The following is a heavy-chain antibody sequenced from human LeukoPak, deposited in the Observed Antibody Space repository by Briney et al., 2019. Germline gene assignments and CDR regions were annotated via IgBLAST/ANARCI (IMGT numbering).Heavy chain of an antibody. CDR3: TSRNRSGWPDY. Sequence: GGSLRLSCAASGFTFSSYWMSWVRQAPGKGLEWVGRIRSKANSYATAYAASVKGRFTISRDDSKNTAYLQMNSLKTEDTAVYYCTSRNRSGWPDYWGQGTLVTVSS. J-gene: IGHJ4*02. CDR2: IRSKANSYAT. D-gene: IGHD6-19*01. V-gene: IGHV3-73*01. CDR1: GFTFSSYW.